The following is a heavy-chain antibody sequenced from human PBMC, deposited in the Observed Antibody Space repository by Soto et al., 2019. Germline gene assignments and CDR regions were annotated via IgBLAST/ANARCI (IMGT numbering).Heavy chain of an antibody. V-gene: IGHV1-18*04. J-gene: IGHJ6*02. Sequence: QVQLVQSGAEVKKPGASVKVSCKASGYTFTSYGISWVRQAPGQGREWMGWISAYNVNTNYAQKLQGRFTMTTDTSTITAYMELRSLRSDDTAVYYCARVSGVRYFDWLNMKEAFNYGMDVWGQGTTVTVSS. CDR3: ARVSGVRYFDWLNMKEAFNYGMDV. CDR1: GYTFTSYG. CDR2: ISAYNVNT. D-gene: IGHD3-9*01.